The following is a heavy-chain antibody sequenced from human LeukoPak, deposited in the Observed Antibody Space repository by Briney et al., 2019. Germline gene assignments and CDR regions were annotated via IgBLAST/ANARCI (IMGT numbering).Heavy chain of an antibody. Sequence: GGSLRLSCAASGFTFSNYNMNWVRQAPGKGLEWVSSITTTSTYIYYADSVKGRFTISRDNAKNSLYLQMNSLRAEDTAVYYCSGSGWTTDVFDIWGQGTMVTVSS. CDR1: GFTFSNYN. CDR3: SGSGWTTDVFDI. V-gene: IGHV3-21*01. CDR2: ITTTSTYI. J-gene: IGHJ3*02. D-gene: IGHD6-19*01.